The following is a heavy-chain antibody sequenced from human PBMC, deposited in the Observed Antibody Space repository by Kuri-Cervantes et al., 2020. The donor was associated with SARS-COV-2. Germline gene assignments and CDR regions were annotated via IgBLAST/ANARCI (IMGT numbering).Heavy chain of an antibody. J-gene: IGHJ5*02. D-gene: IGHD2-15*01. CDR1: GFTFSSYA. V-gene: IGHV3-64*01. CDR2: ISSNGGST. CDR3: ARDERYCSGGSCYSEAGNWFDP. Sequence: GGSLRLSCAASGFTFSSYAMSWVRQAPGKGLEYVSAISSNGGSTYYANSVKGRFTISRDNAKNSLYLQMNSLRAEDTAVYYCARDERYCSGGSCYSEAGNWFDPWGQGTLVTVSS.